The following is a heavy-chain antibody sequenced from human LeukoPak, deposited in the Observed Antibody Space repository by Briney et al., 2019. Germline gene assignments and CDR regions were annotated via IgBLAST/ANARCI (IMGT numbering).Heavy chain of an antibody. D-gene: IGHD4-17*01. V-gene: IGHV4-39*01. CDR2: IYYTGST. Sequence: KPSETLSLTCSVSGVSISRTDYYWGWIRQPPGKGLEWIGSIYYTGSTFYNPSLKSRVTISADTSKNQLSLKLSSVTAADTALYYCSRYFRLRTDDGDYIGLFDSWGQGILVTVSS. CDR1: GVSISRTDYY. CDR3: SRYFRLRTDDGDYIGLFDS. J-gene: IGHJ4*02.